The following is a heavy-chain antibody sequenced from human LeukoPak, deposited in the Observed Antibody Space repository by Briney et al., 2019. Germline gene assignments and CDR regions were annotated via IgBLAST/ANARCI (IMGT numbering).Heavy chain of an antibody. J-gene: IGHJ4*02. CDR3: ARAAPYCGGDCYPNYFDY. CDR2: IYTSGST. Sequence: SQTLSLTCTVSGGSISSGSYYWSWIRQPAGKGLEWIGRIYTSGSTDYNPSLRSRVTISVDTSKIQFSLKLSSVTAADTAVYYCARAAPYCGGDCYPNYFDYWGQGTLVTVSS. V-gene: IGHV4-61*02. D-gene: IGHD2-21*01. CDR1: GGSISSGSYY.